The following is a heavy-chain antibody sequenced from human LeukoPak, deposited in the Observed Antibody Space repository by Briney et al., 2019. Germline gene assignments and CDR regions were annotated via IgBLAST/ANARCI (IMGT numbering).Heavy chain of an antibody. D-gene: IGHD5-24*01. CDR3: AREMATTTHFDC. J-gene: IGHJ4*02. CDR2: INHSGST. CDR1: GGSFSGYY. Sequence: PSETLSLTCAVYGGSFSGYYWSWIRLPPGKGLEWIGEINHSGSTNYNPSLKSRVTISVDTSKNQFSLKLSSVTAADTAVYYCAREMATTTHFDCWGQGTLVTVSS. V-gene: IGHV4-34*01.